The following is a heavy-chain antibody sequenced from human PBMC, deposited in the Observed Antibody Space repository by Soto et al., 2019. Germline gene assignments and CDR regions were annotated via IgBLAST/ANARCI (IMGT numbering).Heavy chain of an antibody. CDR3: SYDAGCDQKKGGPHGS. V-gene: IGHV3-30*03. CDR2: ISDGGSNT. J-gene: IGHJ5*02. Sequence: QVQLVESGGGLVQPGRSLRLSCAASGFRFSDYGMPWVRQAPGKGLEWLAAISDGGSNTYYADSVQGRFTISRDNSKNAMYSQINTLRDEGTAVYYFSYDAGCDQKKGGPHGSWGQGTQVTVSS. D-gene: IGHD3-3*01. CDR1: GFRFSDYG.